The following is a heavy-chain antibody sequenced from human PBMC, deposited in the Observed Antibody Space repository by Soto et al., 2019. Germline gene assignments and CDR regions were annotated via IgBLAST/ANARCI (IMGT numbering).Heavy chain of an antibody. V-gene: IGHV3-13*01. CDR3: AKERITAATWDALDV. J-gene: IGHJ3*01. Sequence: GGSLRLSCAASGSTFSSYDMHWVRQVTGKGLEWVSAIGTADDTYYAGSVKGRFTISREDAKNSLYLQMNSLRAEDTAVYYCAKERITAATWDALDVWGQGTMVTVSS. CDR1: GSTFSSYD. CDR2: IGTADDT. D-gene: IGHD1-20*01.